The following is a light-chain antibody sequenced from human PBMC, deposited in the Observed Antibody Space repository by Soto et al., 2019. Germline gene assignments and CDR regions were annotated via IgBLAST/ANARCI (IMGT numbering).Light chain of an antibody. Sequence: QSVLTQPASVSGSPGQSITISCTGTSSDIGSYDLVSWYQHHPARAPKLIIYEGSKRPSGVSMRFSGSKSGYTASLTISGLQAEDEADYCCCSYAGSVTYVVFGGGTKRTVL. V-gene: IGLV2-23*01. CDR1: SSDIGSYDL. CDR3: CSYAGSVTYVV. J-gene: IGLJ2*01. CDR2: EGS.